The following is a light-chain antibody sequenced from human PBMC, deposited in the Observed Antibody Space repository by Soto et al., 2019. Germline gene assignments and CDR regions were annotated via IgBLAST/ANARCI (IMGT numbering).Light chain of an antibody. CDR3: CSYGGGRTPLG. V-gene: IGLV2-11*01. J-gene: IGLJ2*01. Sequence: QSALTQPRSVSGSPGQSVAISCTGSRSDVGGYKYVYWYQQFPGKAPKLIIYDVSRRPSGVPDRFSGSKSGNTASLTISGLQAEDEGDYYCCSYGGGRTPLGFGGGTKLTVL. CDR2: DVS. CDR1: RSDVGGYKY.